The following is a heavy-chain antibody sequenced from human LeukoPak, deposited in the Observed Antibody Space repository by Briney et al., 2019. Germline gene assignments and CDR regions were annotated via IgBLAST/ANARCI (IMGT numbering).Heavy chain of an antibody. CDR2: IYYSASI. D-gene: IGHD3-22*01. V-gene: IGHV4-38-2*02. Sequence: SETLSLTCTVSGYSISSGYYWGWVRQSPEKGLEWLATIYYSASIYYSPSLKSRLTISIDTSKNQISLKLNSVTAADTAVYYCARFYYYDSSGYYPRYFDHWGPGTLVTVSS. CDR1: GYSISSGYY. CDR3: ARFYYYDSSGYYPRYFDH. J-gene: IGHJ4*02.